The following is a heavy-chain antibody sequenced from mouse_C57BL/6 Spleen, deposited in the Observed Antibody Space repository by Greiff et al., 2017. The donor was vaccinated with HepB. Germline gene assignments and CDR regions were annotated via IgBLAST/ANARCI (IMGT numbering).Heavy chain of an antibody. D-gene: IGHD2-1*01. J-gene: IGHJ3*01. CDR2: ISSGGSYT. V-gene: IGHV5-6*01. CDR3: ARHGGYGNYSAWFAY. CDR1: GFTFSSYG. Sequence: EVQLVESGGDLVKPGGSLKLSCAASGFTFSSYGMSWVRQTPDKRLEWVATISSGGSYTYYPDSVKGRFTISRDNAKNTLYLQMSSLKSEATAMYYCARHGGYGNYSAWFAYWGQGTLVTVSA.